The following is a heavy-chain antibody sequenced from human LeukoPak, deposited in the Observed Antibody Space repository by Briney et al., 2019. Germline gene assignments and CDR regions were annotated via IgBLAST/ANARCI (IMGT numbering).Heavy chain of an antibody. D-gene: IGHD3-16*01. CDR3: ARDHNDYVWGSNPY. Sequence: GGSLRLSCAASGFTFSSYEMNWVRQAPGKGLEWVSYISSSGSTIYYADSVKGRCTISRDNAKNSLYLQMNSLRAEDTAVYYCARDHNDYVWGSNPYWGQGTLVTVSS. CDR1: GFTFSSYE. J-gene: IGHJ4*02. CDR2: ISSSGSTI. V-gene: IGHV3-48*03.